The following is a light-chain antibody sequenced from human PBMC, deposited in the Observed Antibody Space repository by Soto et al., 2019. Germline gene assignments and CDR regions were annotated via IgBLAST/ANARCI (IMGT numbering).Light chain of an antibody. CDR1: ESVGSN. CDR2: GAS. Sequence: EIVLTQSPATLSVSPGERATLSCRASESVGSNLAWYQQKPGQAPRLLIHGASKRATGIPARFSGSGSGTDFTLTISRLEPEDFAVYYCQQYGNSPTFGQGTKVDIK. CDR3: QQYGNSPT. V-gene: IGKV3-20*01. J-gene: IGKJ1*01.